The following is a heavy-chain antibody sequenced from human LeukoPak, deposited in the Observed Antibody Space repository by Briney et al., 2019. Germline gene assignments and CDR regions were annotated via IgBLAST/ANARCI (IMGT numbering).Heavy chain of an antibody. V-gene: IGHV3-49*03. D-gene: IGHD5-18*01. Sequence: GGSLRLSCTASGFTFGDYAMSWFRQAPGKGLEWVGFIRSKAYGGTTEYAASVKGRFTISRDDSKSIAYLQMNSLKTEDTAVYYCTRDRRVDTAMVTRGYYYYYMDVWGKGTTVTVSS. CDR2: IRSKAYGGTT. J-gene: IGHJ6*03. CDR3: TRDRRVDTAMVTRGYYYYYMDV. CDR1: GFTFGDYA.